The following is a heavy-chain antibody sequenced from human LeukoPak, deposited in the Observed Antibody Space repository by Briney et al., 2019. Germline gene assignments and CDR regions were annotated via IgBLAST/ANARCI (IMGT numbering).Heavy chain of an antibody. V-gene: IGHV1-18*01. J-gene: IGHJ3*02. CDR3: ARSLLVVPDASGEHDAFDM. CDR2: ISAYNGDT. CDR1: GYTFTYYG. D-gene: IGHD2-8*02. Sequence: ASVKVSCKTSGYTFTYYGISWVRQAPGQGLEWVGWISAYNGDTKYAQSFQDKVTMTTDTSTSTAYMELRSLTSDDTAVYYCARSLLVVPDASGEHDAFDMWGQGTMVTVSS.